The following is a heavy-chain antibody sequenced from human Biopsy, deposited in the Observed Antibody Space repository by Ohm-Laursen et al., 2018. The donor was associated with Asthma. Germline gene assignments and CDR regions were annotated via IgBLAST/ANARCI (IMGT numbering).Heavy chain of an antibody. CDR1: GFTFSSYA. CDR2: ISGSGGST. V-gene: IGHV3-23*01. CDR3: AKDKRYSGSYFDY. Sequence: LRLSCAASGFTFSSYAMSWVRQAPGKGLEWVSAISGSGGSTHYADSVKGRFTISRDNSKNTLYLQMNSLRAEDTAVYYCAKDKRYSGSYFDYWGQGTLVTVSS. D-gene: IGHD1-26*01. J-gene: IGHJ4*02.